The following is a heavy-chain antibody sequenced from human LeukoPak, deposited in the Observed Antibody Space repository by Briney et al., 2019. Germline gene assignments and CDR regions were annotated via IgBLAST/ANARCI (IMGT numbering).Heavy chain of an antibody. CDR2: IYHSGST. D-gene: IGHD2-2*01. CDR1: GYSIRSGYY. V-gene: IGHV4-38-2*02. Sequence: SETLSLTCTVSGYSIRSGYYWGWIRQPPGKGLEWIGSIYHSGSTYYNPSLKSRVTISVDTSKNQFSLKLSSVTAADTAVYYCARVAVVVPAADRRANWFDPWGQGTLVTVSS. CDR3: ARVAVVVPAADRRANWFDP. J-gene: IGHJ5*02.